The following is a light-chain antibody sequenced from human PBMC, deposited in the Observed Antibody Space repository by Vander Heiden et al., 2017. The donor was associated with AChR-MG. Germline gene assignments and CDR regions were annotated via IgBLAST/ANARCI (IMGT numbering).Light chain of an antibody. Sequence: QSALTQPASVSGSPGQSTTISCSGTSSDVGGYNSVSWYQQHPGKAPKLMIYDGSDLPSGVSNRFSGSKSGNTASLTISGLQAEDEAHYFCSSYTSTNTLILFGGGTKLTVL. J-gene: IGLJ2*01. CDR3: SSYTSTNTLIL. V-gene: IGLV2-14*03. CDR2: DGS. CDR1: SSDVGGYNS.